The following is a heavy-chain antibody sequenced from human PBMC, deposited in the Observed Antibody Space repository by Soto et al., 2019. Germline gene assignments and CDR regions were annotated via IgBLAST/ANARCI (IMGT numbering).Heavy chain of an antibody. V-gene: IGHV3-30*03. J-gene: IGHJ2*01. CDR3: ARDPLWGTAMVLWYFDL. CDR1: GFTFSSYG. Sequence: PGGSLRLSCVASGFTFSSYGMHWVRQAPGKGLEWVAVISYDGSNKYYADSVKGRFTISRDNSKNTLYLQMNSLRAEDTAVYYCARDPLWGTAMVLWYFDLWGRGTLVTVSS. D-gene: IGHD5-18*01. CDR2: ISYDGSNK.